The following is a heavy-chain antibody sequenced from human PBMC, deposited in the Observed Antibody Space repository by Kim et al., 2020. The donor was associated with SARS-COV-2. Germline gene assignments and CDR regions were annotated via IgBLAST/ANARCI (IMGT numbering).Heavy chain of an antibody. J-gene: IGHJ4*02. D-gene: IGHD5-18*01. Sequence: LRSRVTISVDKSKNQFSRKLSSVTAADTAVYYCAREERGYSYGYSDYFDYWGQGTLVTVSS. CDR3: AREERGYSYGYSDYFDY. V-gene: IGHV4-31*02.